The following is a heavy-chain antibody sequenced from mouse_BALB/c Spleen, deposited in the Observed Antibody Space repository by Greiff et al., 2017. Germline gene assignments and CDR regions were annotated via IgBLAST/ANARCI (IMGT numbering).Heavy chain of an antibody. CDR2: ISSGSSTI. J-gene: IGHJ3*01. CDR1: GFTFSSFG. V-gene: IGHV5-17*02. D-gene: IGHD4-1*02. CDR3: AREQLGAWFAY. Sequence: EVKLMESGGGLVQPGGSRKLSCAASGFTFSSFGMHWVRQAPEKGLEWVAYISSGSSTIYYADTVKGRFTISRDNPKNTLFLQMTSLRSEDTAMYYCAREQLGAWFAYWGQGTLVTVSA.